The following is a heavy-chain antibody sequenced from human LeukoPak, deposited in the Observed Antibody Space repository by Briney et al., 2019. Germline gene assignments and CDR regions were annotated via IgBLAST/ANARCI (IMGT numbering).Heavy chain of an antibody. Sequence: GASVKVSCKASGYTFTSYGISWVRQAPGQGLEWMGWISAYNGNTNYAQRLQGRVTMTTDTSTSTAYMELRSLRSDDTAVYYCATQYCSSTSCYPYWVDYWGKGTLVTVSS. CDR2: ISAYNGNT. CDR3: ATQYCSSTSCYPYWVDY. V-gene: IGHV1-18*01. J-gene: IGHJ4*02. CDR1: GYTFTSYG. D-gene: IGHD2-2*01.